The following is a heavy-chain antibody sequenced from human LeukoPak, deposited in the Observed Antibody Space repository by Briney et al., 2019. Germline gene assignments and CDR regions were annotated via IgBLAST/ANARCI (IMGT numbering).Heavy chain of an antibody. CDR3: ATGRYCSGGSCYLDY. CDR1: GYTFTDYY. D-gene: IGHD2-15*01. V-gene: IGHV1-69-2*01. J-gene: IGHJ4*02. CDR2: VDPEDGGT. Sequence: ASVKVSCKVSGYTFTDYYMHWVQQVPGKGLEWMGLVDPEDGGTIYAEKFQGRVTITEDTSTDTAYMELSSLRSEDTAVYYCATGRYCSGGSCYLDYWGQGTLVTVSS.